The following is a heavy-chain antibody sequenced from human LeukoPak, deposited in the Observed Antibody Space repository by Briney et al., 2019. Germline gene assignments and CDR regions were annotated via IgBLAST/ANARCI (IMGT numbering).Heavy chain of an antibody. Sequence: TSETLSLTCPVYGGSFSGYYWSWIRQPPGKGREWIGEINHSGSTNYNPSLKSRVTISVETSKNQFSLKLSSVTAADTAVYYCASLKVVRGVMFDYWGQGTLVTVSS. CDR3: ASLKVVRGVMFDY. J-gene: IGHJ4*02. CDR1: GGSFSGYY. D-gene: IGHD3-10*01. CDR2: INHSGST. V-gene: IGHV4-34*01.